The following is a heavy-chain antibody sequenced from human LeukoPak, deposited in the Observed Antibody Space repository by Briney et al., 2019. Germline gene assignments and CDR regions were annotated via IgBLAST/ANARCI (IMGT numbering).Heavy chain of an antibody. Sequence: ASVKVSCKASGYTFTSYAMHWVRQAPGQRLEWMGWINAGNGNTKYSQKFQGRVTIARDTSASTAYMELGSLRSEDTAVYYCARESVAVARENWFDPWGQGTLVTVSS. V-gene: IGHV1-3*01. CDR3: ARESVAVARENWFDP. D-gene: IGHD6-19*01. CDR2: INAGNGNT. J-gene: IGHJ5*02. CDR1: GYTFTSYA.